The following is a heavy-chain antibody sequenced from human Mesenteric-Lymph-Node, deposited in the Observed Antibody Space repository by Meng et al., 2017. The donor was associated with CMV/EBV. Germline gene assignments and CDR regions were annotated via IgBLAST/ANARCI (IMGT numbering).Heavy chain of an antibody. V-gene: IGHV4-61*01. CDR2: IYHTGTT. J-gene: IGHJ4*02. D-gene: IGHD3-3*01. Sequence: GSLRLSCSVSGGSVSGGTDYWTWIRQPPGKGLEWIGYIYHTGTTNYNPSLKSRVTISLDTSKNQFSLNLNSVTAADTAVYYCARGGGFWSGYLGYWGQGTLVTVSS. CDR3: ARGGGFWSGYLGY. CDR1: GGSVSGGTDY.